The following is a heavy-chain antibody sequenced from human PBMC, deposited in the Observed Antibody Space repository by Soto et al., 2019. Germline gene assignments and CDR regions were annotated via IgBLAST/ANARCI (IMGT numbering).Heavy chain of an antibody. CDR2: IIPILGIA. CDR3: ARDPRRLHLGEFSLHESRDY. CDR1: GGTFSSYT. J-gene: IGHJ4*02. D-gene: IGHD3-16*02. V-gene: IGHV1-69*08. Sequence: QVQLVQSGAEVKKPGSSVKVSCKASGGTFSSYTISWVRQAPGQGLEWMGRIIPILGIANYAQKFQGRVTITADKSTSTAHMELSSLRSEDTAVYYCARDPRRLHLGEFSLHESRDYWGQGTLVAVSS.